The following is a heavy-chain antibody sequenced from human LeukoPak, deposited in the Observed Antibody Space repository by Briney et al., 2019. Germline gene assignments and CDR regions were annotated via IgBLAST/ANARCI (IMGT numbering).Heavy chain of an antibody. J-gene: IGHJ4*02. CDR2: ISYDGSNK. Sequence: PGGSLRLSCAASGFTFSSYAMHWVRQAPGKGLEWVAVISYDGSNKYYADSVKGRFTISRDNSKNTLYLQMNGLRAEDTAVYYCARDRGIAAAGTFDYWGQGTLVTVSS. CDR3: ARDRGIAAAGTFDY. D-gene: IGHD6-13*01. CDR1: GFTFSSYA. V-gene: IGHV3-30-3*01.